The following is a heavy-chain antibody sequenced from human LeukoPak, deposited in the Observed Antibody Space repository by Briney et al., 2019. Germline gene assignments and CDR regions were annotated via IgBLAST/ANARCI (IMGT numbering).Heavy chain of an antibody. CDR2: ISSSSSYI. J-gene: IGHJ3*02. CDR1: GFTVSSKY. Sequence: GGSLRLSCAASGFTVSSKYMTWVRQAPGKGLEWVSSISSSSSYIYYADSVKGRFTISRDNAKNSLYLQMNSLRAEDTAVYYCARDQIVVVVAAFDIWGQGTMVTVSS. D-gene: IGHD2-15*01. CDR3: ARDQIVVVVAAFDI. V-gene: IGHV3-21*01.